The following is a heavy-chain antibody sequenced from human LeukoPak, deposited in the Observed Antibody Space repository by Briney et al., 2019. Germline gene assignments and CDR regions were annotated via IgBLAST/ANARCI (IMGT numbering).Heavy chain of an antibody. Sequence: PGRSLRLSCAGSGFNFTGYWMHWVRQAPGKGLEWISRLYSDGRSLTYADSVMGRFTISRDNAKNMLYLQMNSLRAEDTAVYYCARGRGLGELAVASFDSWGQGILVTVSS. CDR3: ARGRGLGELAVASFDS. CDR2: LYSDGRSL. V-gene: IGHV3-74*03. J-gene: IGHJ4*02. D-gene: IGHD6-19*01. CDR1: GFNFTGYW.